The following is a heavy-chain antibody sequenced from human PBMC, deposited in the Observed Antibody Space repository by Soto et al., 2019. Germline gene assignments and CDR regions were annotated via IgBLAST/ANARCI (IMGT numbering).Heavy chain of an antibody. D-gene: IGHD6-6*01. CDR1: GYTFTDYR. J-gene: IGHJ5*02. Sequence: QVQLVQSGAEVKKPGASVKVSCKASGYTFTDYRMIWVRQAPGQGLEWMGIINPSGASTNYAQKSHGRVTLTRDSFTSTVYMELSSLRSEDTAVYYCARPAGRLANWFDPWGQGTLVTVAS. V-gene: IGHV1-46*01. CDR2: INPSGAST. CDR3: ARPAGRLANWFDP.